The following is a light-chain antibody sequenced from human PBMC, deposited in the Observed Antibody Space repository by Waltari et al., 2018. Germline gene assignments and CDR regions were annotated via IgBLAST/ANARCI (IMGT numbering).Light chain of an antibody. CDR3: QQDNNWAPGT. CDR2: GAS. V-gene: IGKV3-15*01. J-gene: IGKJ2*02. CDR1: QGVRTI. Sequence: IVLTQSPATVFVSVRERVTLSCRASQGVRTILAWYQQQPGQAPQLLIYGASEVDSGIPARFSGSGSGTEFTLTINSLQSEDFAAYFCQQDNNWAPGTFGQGTRVDSK.